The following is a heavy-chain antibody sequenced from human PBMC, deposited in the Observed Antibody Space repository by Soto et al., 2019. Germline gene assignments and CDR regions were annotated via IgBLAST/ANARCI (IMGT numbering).Heavy chain of an antibody. CDR3: AKDIYCSDWYNYFDP. J-gene: IGHJ5*02. CDR2: ISHAGNSE. D-gene: IGHD6-19*01. CDR1: GFILSGGG. V-gene: IGHV3-30*18. Sequence: GGSLRLSCVVSGFILSGGGMHWVRQAPGKGPEWVAMISHAGNSEYYLDSVKGRFAVSRDTSQNTLFLQMNRLRPDDTAVYHCAKDIYCSDWYNYFDPWGPGTLVTVSS.